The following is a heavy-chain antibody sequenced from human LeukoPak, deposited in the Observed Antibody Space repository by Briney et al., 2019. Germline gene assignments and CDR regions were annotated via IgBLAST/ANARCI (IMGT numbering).Heavy chain of an antibody. D-gene: IGHD1-26*01. CDR3: ARDPKMIYRIVGTTGYFDY. V-gene: IGHV3-7*01. CDR1: GFTFSSFW. Sequence: GGSLRLSCAASGFTFSSFWMSWVRQAPGKGLEWVANIKQDGSEKYYVDSVKGRFTVSRDNAKNSLYLQMNSLRAEDTAVCYCARDPKMIYRIVGTTGYFDYWGQGTLVTVSS. J-gene: IGHJ4*02. CDR2: IKQDGSEK.